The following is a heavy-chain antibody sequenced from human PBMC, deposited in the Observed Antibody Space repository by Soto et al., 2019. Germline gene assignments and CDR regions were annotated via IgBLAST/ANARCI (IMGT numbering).Heavy chain of an antibody. J-gene: IGHJ4*02. V-gene: IGHV3-21*01. Sequence: EVQLVESGGGLVKPGGSLRLSCAASGFTFSSYSMNWVRQAPGKGLEWVSAINRNSINMHYADSVKGRFTISRDNAKNSLYLQMNSLRVEDTAVYYCAKSRVVVTAALFDYWGRGTLVTVSS. CDR3: AKSRVVVTAALFDY. CDR1: GFTFSSYS. D-gene: IGHD2-21*02. CDR2: INRNSINM.